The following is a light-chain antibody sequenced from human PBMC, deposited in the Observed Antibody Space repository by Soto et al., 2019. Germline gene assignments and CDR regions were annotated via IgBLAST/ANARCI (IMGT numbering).Light chain of an antibody. J-gene: IGKJ1*01. V-gene: IGKV1-39*01. CDR3: QQSYSTLWT. Sequence: DIQMTQSPSSLSASVGDRVTITCRASQSINTYLNWYQQKPGKAPNLLIYSASNLQTGVPSRFSGSGSGTDFTLTISSLQPEDFATCYCQQSYSTLWTFGQGTKVDIK. CDR1: QSINTY. CDR2: SAS.